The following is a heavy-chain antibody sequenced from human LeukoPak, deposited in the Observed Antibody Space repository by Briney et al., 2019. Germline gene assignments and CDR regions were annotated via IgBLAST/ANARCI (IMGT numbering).Heavy chain of an antibody. CDR2: ISGSGGST. CDR1: GFTFSSYA. J-gene: IGHJ3*02. D-gene: IGHD2-21*02. V-gene: IGHV3-23*01. CDR3: ARDPVPYCGGDCATI. Sequence: GGSLRLSCAASGFTFSSYAMSWVRQAPGKGLEWVSAISGSGGSTYYADSVKGRFTISRDNSKNTLYLQMNSLRAEDTAVYYCARDPVPYCGGDCATIWGQGTMVTVSS.